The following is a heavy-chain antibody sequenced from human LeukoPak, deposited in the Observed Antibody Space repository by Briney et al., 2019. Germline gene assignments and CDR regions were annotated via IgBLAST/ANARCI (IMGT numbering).Heavy chain of an antibody. D-gene: IGHD6-19*01. V-gene: IGHV1-2*02. Sequence: ASVKVSCKASGYTFTGYYMHWVRQAPGQGLEWMGWINPNTGGTNYAQKFQGRVTMTRDTSISTAYMELSSLRSDDTAVYYCARAMHSSGWYPFDYWGQGTLVTVSS. CDR2: INPNTGGT. J-gene: IGHJ4*02. CDR3: ARAMHSSGWYPFDY. CDR1: GYTFTGYY.